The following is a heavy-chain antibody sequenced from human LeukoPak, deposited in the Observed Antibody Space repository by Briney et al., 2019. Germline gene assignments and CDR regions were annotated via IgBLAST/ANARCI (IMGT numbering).Heavy chain of an antibody. J-gene: IGHJ4*02. D-gene: IGHD6-13*01. CDR2: IIPILGIA. Sequence: SVKVSCKASGYTFTGYYMHWVRPAPGQGLEWMGRIIPILGIANYAQKFQGRVTITADKSTSTAYMELSSLRSEDTAVYYCARGIAAAGTAIDYWGQGTLVTVSS. V-gene: IGHV1-69*04. CDR3: ARGIAAAGTAIDY. CDR1: GYTFTGYY.